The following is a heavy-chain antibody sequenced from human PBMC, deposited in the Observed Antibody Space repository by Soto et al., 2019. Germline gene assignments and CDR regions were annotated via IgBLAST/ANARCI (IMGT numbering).Heavy chain of an antibody. CDR3: AKTLYYYDTSGYQ. J-gene: IGHJ4*02. CDR2: ISGSCGST. Sequence: GGSLRLSCAASGFTFSSYAMSWVRQAPGKGLEWVSTISGSCGSTYYADSVKGRFTISRDNSKNTLYLQMNSLRAEDTAVYYCAKTLYYYDTSGYQWGQGTLVTVSS. V-gene: IGHV3-23*01. CDR1: GFTFSSYA. D-gene: IGHD3-22*01.